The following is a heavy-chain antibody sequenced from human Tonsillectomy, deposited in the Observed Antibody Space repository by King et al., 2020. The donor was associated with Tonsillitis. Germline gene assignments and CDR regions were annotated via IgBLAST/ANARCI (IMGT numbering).Heavy chain of an antibody. J-gene: IGHJ4*02. CDR3: SFWTGAQDY. V-gene: IGHV4-39*01. Sequence: QLQESGPGLVKPSETLSLTCTVSGGSISSYTYYWGWVRQAPGKGLEGLWSMSHSGSTPYNPSLRSRVTISVDTSKSKLSLGLDSVTPADTAVYYCSFWTGAQDYWGLGTLVTVSS. D-gene: IGHD3/OR15-3a*01. CDR1: GGSISSYTYY. CDR2: MSHSGST.